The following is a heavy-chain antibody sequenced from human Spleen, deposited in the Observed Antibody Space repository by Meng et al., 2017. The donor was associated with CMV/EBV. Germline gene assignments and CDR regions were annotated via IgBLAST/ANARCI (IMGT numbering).Heavy chain of an antibody. CDR3: AKYSAVGERLYYFDY. Sequence: GESLKISCAASGFTFSSYEMNWVRQAPGKGLEWVSAIGASAGGTYYADSVKGRFTISRDNAKNTLYLQMNSLRAEDTAVYYCAKYSAVGERLYYFDYWGQGTLVTVSS. J-gene: IGHJ4*02. V-gene: IGHV3-23*01. CDR2: IGASAGGT. D-gene: IGHD2-21*01. CDR1: GFTFSSYE.